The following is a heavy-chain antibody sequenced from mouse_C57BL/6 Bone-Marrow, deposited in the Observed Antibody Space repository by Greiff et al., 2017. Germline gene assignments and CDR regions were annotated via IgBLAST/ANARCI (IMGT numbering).Heavy chain of an antibody. D-gene: IGHD1-2*01. CDR3: ARGDYYGLFDY. J-gene: IGHJ2*01. CDR2: IYPGSGNT. V-gene: IGHV1-76*01. Sequence: QVQLQQPGAELVRPGASVKLSCKASGYTFTDYYINWVKQRPGQGLEWIARIYPGSGNTYYNEKFKGKATLTADKSSSTAYMQLSSLTSEDSAVYFCARGDYYGLFDYWGQGTTLTVSS. CDR1: GYTFTDYY.